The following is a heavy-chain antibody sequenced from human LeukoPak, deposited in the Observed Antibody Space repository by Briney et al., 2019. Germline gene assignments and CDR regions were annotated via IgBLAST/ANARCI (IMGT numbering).Heavy chain of an antibody. CDR3: ARGSGGAFDI. V-gene: IGHV3-48*01. Sequence: GGSLRLSCAASGFTFSSYSMMWVRQAPGKGLEWVSYISSSSTTIYYADSVKGRFTISRENAKKSLYLQMNSLRAGDTAVYYCARGSGGAFDIWGRGTMVTVSS. CDR2: ISSSSTTI. J-gene: IGHJ3*02. D-gene: IGHD3-16*01. CDR1: GFTFSSYS.